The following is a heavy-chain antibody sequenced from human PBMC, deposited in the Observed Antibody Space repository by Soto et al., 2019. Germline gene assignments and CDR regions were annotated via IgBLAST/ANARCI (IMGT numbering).Heavy chain of an antibody. J-gene: IGHJ6*02. CDR2: ISGSGGST. CDR1: GFTFSSYA. Sequence: PGGSLRLSCAASGFTFSSYAMSWGRQAPGKGLEWVSAISGSGGSTYYADSVKGRFTISRDNSKNTLYLQMNSLRAEDTAVYYCAKDHGPLGIVATTPYYYYGMDVWGQGTTVTVSS. V-gene: IGHV3-23*01. D-gene: IGHD5-12*01. CDR3: AKDHGPLGIVATTPYYYYGMDV.